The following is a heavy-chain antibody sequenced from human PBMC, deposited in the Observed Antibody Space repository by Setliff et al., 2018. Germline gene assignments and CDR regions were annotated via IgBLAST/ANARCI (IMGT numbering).Heavy chain of an antibody. V-gene: IGHV1-18*01. CDR2: ISAHNGNT. D-gene: IGHD3-9*01. Sequence: GASVKVSCKASGYTFISYGISWVRQAPGQGLEWMGWISAHNGNTNYAQKLQGRVTMTTDTSTSTAYMELSGLRSDDTAVYYCVRQDILTGYYAFDYWGQGTLVTVSS. J-gene: IGHJ4*02. CDR1: GYTFISYG. CDR3: VRQDILTGYYAFDY.